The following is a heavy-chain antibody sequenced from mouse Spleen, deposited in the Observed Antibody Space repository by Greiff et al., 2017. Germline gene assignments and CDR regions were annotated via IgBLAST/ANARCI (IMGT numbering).Heavy chain of an antibody. V-gene: IGHV14-4*01. D-gene: IGHD2-14*01. Sequence: VQLKQSGAELVRPGASVKLSCTASGFNIIDDYMHWVKQRPEQGLEWIGWIDPENGDTEYASKFQGRATITADTSSSTALLQLSSLTSEDTAVYYCTTGVRQGYAMDYWGQGTSVTVSS. CDR2: IDPENGDT. J-gene: IGHJ4*01. CDR1: GFNIIDDY. CDR3: TTGVRQGYAMDY.